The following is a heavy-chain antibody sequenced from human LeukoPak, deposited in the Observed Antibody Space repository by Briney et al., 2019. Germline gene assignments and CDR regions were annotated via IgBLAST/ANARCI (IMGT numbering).Heavy chain of an antibody. D-gene: IGHD1-26*01. V-gene: IGHV3-64D*06. CDR1: GFTFSSYS. CDR3: VKVAVGATYDS. Sequence: GGSLRLSCAASGFTFSSYSMNWVRQAPGKGLEYVSGINNNGGGTHNADSVKGRFTISRDNSKNTLYLQMRSLRPEDTAVYYCVKVAVGATYDSWGQGTLVTVSS. CDR2: INNNGGGT. J-gene: IGHJ4*02.